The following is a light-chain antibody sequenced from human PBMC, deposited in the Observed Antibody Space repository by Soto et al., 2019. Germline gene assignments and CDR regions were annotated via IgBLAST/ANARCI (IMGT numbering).Light chain of an antibody. Sequence: QLVLTQSPSASASLGASVKLTCTLSSGHSSYAIAWHQQQPEKGPRYLMKLNSDGSHSKGDGIPDRFSGSSSWAKRYLTISSLQSEDEADYYCQTWGTGIRVFGGGTKLTVL. CDR2: LNSDGSH. J-gene: IGLJ2*01. CDR1: SGHSSYA. CDR3: QTWGTGIRV. V-gene: IGLV4-69*01.